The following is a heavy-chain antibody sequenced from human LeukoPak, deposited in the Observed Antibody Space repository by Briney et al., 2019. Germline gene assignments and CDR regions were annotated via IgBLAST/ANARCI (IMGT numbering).Heavy chain of an antibody. CDR3: ARLAVAGKLDY. J-gene: IGHJ4*02. D-gene: IGHD6-19*01. CDR1: GGSISSSSYY. V-gene: IGHV4-39*01. CDR2: IYYSGST. Sequence: PSETLSFTCTVSGGSISSSSYYWGWIRQPPGKGLEWIGSIYYSGSTYYNPSLKSRVTISVDTSKNQFSLKLSSVTAADTAVYYCARLAVAGKLDYWGQGTLVTVSS.